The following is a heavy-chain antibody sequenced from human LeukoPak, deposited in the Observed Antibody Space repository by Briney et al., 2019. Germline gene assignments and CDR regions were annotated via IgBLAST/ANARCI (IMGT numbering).Heavy chain of an antibody. CDR2: INYSGST. J-gene: IGHJ5*02. Sequence: SETPCLTCTVSGGSISSSSYYWGWIRQPPGKGLEWIGSINYSGSTYYNPSLKSRVTISVDTSKNQFSLKLRSVTAADTAVYYCARGGYYGSGNDFRFDPWGQGTLVTVSS. V-gene: IGHV4-39*07. CDR1: GGSISSSSYY. CDR3: ARGGYYGSGNDFRFDP. D-gene: IGHD3-10*01.